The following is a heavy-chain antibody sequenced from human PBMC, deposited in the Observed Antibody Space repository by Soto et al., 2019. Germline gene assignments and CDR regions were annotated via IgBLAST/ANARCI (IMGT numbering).Heavy chain of an antibody. J-gene: IGHJ2*01. D-gene: IGHD3-22*01. CDR2: FYYSGGA. CDR3: ARLVVVMNDWYSIS. CDR1: GGSISSFY. Sequence: QVQLQESGPGLVKSSETLSLTCSVSGGSISSFYWSWIRQPPGKGLEWIGYFYYSGGANYNPSLKSRVTISADTSKNQFSVSLNSVTAADTAVYFCARLVVVMNDWYSISGAVAPWSLSPQ. V-gene: IGHV4-59*01.